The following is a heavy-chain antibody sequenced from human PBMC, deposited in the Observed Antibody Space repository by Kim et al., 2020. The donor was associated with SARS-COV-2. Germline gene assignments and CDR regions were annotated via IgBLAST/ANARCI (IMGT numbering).Heavy chain of an antibody. V-gene: IGHV3-7*01. CDR3: ARDGVYNWMDNLDY. J-gene: IGHJ4*02. CDR2: IKQDGSEK. CDR1: GFTFSSYW. Sequence: GGSLRLSCAASGFTFSSYWMSWVRQAPGKGLEWVANIKQDGSEKYYVDSVKGRFTISRDNAKNSLYLQMNSLRAEDTAVYYCARDGVYNWMDNLDYWGQGTLVTVSS. D-gene: IGHD1-1*01.